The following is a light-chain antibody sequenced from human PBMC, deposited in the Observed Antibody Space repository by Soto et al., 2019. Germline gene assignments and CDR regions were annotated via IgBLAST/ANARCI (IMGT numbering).Light chain of an antibody. J-gene: IGLJ2*01. CDR1: SSNIGAGYH. CDR3: AAWDDSLSVV. V-gene: IGLV1-40*01. Sequence: QSVLTQPPSVSGAPGQRVTISCTGSSSNIGAGYHVHWYQQLPGTAPKLLIFANNNRPSGVPDRFPGSKSATSASLAITGLKAEDEADYYCAAWDDSLSVVFGGGTQLTVL. CDR2: ANN.